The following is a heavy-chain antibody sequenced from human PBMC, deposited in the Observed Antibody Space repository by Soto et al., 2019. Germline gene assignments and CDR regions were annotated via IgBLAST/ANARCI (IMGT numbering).Heavy chain of an antibody. CDR3: ARKEDYGDYVDY. J-gene: IGHJ4*02. CDR1: GYTFSRYG. Sequence: QVQLVQSGPEVKKPGASVKVSCKASGYTFSRYGISCVRQAPGQGLEWMGWIRVYNGNTKYAQKVQDRGTMTTDTSTSTAYMELRSLRSDDTAVYYCARKEDYGDYVDYWGQGTMVNVSA. CDR2: IRVYNGNT. V-gene: IGHV1-18*04. D-gene: IGHD4-17*01.